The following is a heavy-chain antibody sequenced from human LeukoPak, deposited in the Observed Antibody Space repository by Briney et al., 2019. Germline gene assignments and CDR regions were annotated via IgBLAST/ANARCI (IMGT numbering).Heavy chain of an antibody. Sequence: PSETLSLTRAESGFSLSSGYLWGWIRRPPGKGLEWIGTILYPESTYYNPSLSSRLTISIDTSKNHFSLKLSSVTAADTALYYCARGRGRQVGTRWHPDTHHDYWGQGILVTVSS. V-gene: IGHV4-38-2*01. D-gene: IGHD6-13*01. CDR2: ILYPEST. CDR3: ARGRGRQVGTRWHPDTHHDY. J-gene: IGHJ4*02. CDR1: GFSLSSGYL.